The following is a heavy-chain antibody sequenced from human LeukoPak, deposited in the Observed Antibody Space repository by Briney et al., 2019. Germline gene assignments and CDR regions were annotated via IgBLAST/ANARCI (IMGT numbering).Heavy chain of an antibody. J-gene: IGHJ5*02. CDR2: IYSGGST. D-gene: IGHD1-1*01. V-gene: IGHV3-53*01. CDR1: GFTVSSNY. CDR3: ARAWNGDWFDP. Sequence: GGSLRLSCAASGFTVSSNYMSWVRQAPGKGLEWVSVIYSGGSTYYADSVKGRFTISRDNSKNTLYLQMNSLRAEDTAVYYCARAWNGDWFDPWGQGTLVTVSS.